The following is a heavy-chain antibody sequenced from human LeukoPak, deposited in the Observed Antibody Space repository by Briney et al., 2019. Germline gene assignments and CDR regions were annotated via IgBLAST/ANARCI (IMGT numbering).Heavy chain of an antibody. CDR1: GGTFISYA. J-gene: IGHJ3*02. V-gene: IGHV1-69*13. CDR2: IIPIFGTA. Sequence: GASVKVSCKASGGTFISYAISWVRQAPGQGLEWMGGIIPIFGTANYAQKFQGRVTITADESTSTAYMELSSLRSEDTAVYYCARGGDGYNFNDAFDIWGQGTMVTVSS. CDR3: ARGGDGYNFNDAFDI. D-gene: IGHD5-24*01.